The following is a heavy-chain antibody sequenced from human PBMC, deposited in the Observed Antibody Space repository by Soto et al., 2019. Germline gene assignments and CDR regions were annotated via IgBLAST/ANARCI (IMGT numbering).Heavy chain of an antibody. CDR2: IRSKAYGGTT. CDR3: TSVASSSWYGVDYYYGMDV. D-gene: IGHD6-13*01. Sequence: PGGSLSLSCTASGFTFGDYAMSWFRQAPGQGMERVGFIRSKAYGGTTEYAASVKGRFTISRDDSKSIAYLQMNSLKTEDTAVYYCTSVASSSWYGVDYYYGMDVWGQGTTVTVSS. CDR1: GFTFGDYA. J-gene: IGHJ6*02. V-gene: IGHV3-49*03.